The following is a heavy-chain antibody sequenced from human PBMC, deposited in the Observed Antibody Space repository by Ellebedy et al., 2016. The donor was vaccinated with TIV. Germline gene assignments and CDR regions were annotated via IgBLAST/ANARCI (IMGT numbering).Heavy chain of an antibody. Sequence: GGSLRLXCAASGFTFSSYGMHWVRQAPGKGLEWVAVIWSDGTTKYYSDSVKGRFTISRDNSKNTLYLQMNSLRAEDTAVYYCAREIIYGGYYFDYWGQGTLVTVPS. CDR2: IWSDGTTK. J-gene: IGHJ4*02. CDR1: GFTFSSYG. D-gene: IGHD4-23*01. V-gene: IGHV3-33*01. CDR3: AREIIYGGYYFDY.